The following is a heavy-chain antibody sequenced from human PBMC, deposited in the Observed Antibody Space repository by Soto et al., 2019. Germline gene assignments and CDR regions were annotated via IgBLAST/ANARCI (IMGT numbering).Heavy chain of an antibody. CDR3: AKNSGYYYDAFDI. D-gene: IGHD3-22*01. CDR2: ISGSSGST. CDR1: GFIFSNNA. Sequence: EVQLLESGAGLVQPGGSLRLSCAASGFIFSNNAMSWVRQAPGKGLEWVSAISGSSGSTFYADSVKGRFTISRDNSKNTLYLQRNSLRAEDTALYYCAKNSGYYYDAFDIWGQGTMVTVSS. J-gene: IGHJ3*02. V-gene: IGHV3-23*01.